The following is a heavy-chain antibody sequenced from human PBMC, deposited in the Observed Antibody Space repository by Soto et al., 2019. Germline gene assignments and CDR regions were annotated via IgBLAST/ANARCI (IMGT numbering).Heavy chain of an antibody. D-gene: IGHD6-19*01. CDR2: IYYSGST. V-gene: IGHV4-59*08. CDR1: GGSISSYY. J-gene: IGHJ6*02. Sequence: PSETLSLTCTVSGGSISSYYWSWIRRPPGKGLEWIGYIYYSGSTNYNPSLKSRVTISVDTSKNQFSLKLSSVTAADTAVYYCARGYRYSCGCKIGYYYYCMDVSCQATTVTVSS. CDR3: ARGYRYSCGCKIGYYYYCMDV.